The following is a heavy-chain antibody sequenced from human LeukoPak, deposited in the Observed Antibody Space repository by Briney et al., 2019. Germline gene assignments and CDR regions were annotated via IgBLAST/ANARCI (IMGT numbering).Heavy chain of an antibody. Sequence: SQTLSLTCTVSGGSISSYCWSWIRQPPGKGLEWIGYIYYSGSTNYNPSLKSRVTISVDTSKNQFSLKLSSVTAADTAVYYCARQGYSSSPPDYWGQGTLVTVSS. D-gene: IGHD6-13*01. CDR1: GGSISSYC. V-gene: IGHV4-59*08. J-gene: IGHJ4*02. CDR2: IYYSGST. CDR3: ARQGYSSSPPDY.